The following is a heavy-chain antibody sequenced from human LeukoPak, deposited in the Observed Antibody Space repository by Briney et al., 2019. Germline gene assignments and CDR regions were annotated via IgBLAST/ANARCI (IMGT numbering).Heavy chain of an antibody. V-gene: IGHV3-30*07. D-gene: IGHD3-10*01. CDR3: AKALRGYYGSGSYYSYYYYYYGMDV. J-gene: IGHJ6*02. Sequence: PGGSLRLSCAASGFTFSGYAMHWVRQAPGKGLECGAVISYDGSNKYYDAFVKGRFTISRTNSKTTLYLQMASPRAEDTAVYYCAKALRGYYGSGSYYSYYYYYYGMDVWGQGTTVTVSS. CDR2: ISYDGSNK. CDR1: GFTFSGYA.